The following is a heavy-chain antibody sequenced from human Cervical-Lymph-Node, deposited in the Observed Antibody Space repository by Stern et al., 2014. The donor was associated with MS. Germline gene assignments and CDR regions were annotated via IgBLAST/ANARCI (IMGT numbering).Heavy chain of an antibody. CDR1: GFTFSHYS. V-gene: IGHV3-21*01. CDR3: ARARVGDYARSPHLDS. Sequence: EVQLDESGGGLVKPGESLRLSCDASGFTFSHYSINWVRQAPGKVLEWISSISNNSTHTYYADSVEGRFTISRDSAKDSVSLHMVSLRAEDTAVYYCARARVGDYARSPHLDSWGQGTLVTVSS. J-gene: IGHJ4*02. CDR2: ISNNSTHT. D-gene: IGHD4-17*01.